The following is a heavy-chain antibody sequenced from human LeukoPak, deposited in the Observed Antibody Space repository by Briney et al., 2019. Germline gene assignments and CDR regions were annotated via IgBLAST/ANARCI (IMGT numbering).Heavy chain of an antibody. V-gene: IGHV1-8*03. Sequence: ASVKVSCKASGYTFTSYDINWVRQATGQGLEWMGWMNPNSGNTGYAQKFQGRVTITSNTSISTAYMTLSSLRSEDTAVYYCARGLDCSSTSCYIDWFDPWGQGTLVTVSS. CDR3: ARGLDCSSTSCYIDWFDP. D-gene: IGHD2-2*02. CDR2: MNPNSGNT. CDR1: GYTFTSYD. J-gene: IGHJ5*02.